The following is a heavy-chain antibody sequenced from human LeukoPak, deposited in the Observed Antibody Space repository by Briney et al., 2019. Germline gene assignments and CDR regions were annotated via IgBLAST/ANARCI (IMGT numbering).Heavy chain of an antibody. Sequence: GGSLRLSCAVSGFTFSNYAMSWVRQAPGKGLEWVSAMSGSGSSTWYADPVKGRLTISRDNSKNTLFLLMNSLRAEDTAVYYCAKDLYDSSGSRYDYWGQGTLVTVSS. D-gene: IGHD3-22*01. CDR3: AKDLYDSSGSRYDY. CDR1: GFTFSNYA. J-gene: IGHJ4*02. V-gene: IGHV3-23*01. CDR2: MSGSGSST.